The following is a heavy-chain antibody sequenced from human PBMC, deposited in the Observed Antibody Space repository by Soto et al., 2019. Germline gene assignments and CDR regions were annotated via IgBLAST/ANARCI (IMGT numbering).Heavy chain of an antibody. V-gene: IGHV4-39*01. CDR1: GGPISASGNY. D-gene: IGHD4-17*01. J-gene: IGHJ4*02. Sequence: SETLSLTCRVSGGPISASGNYWGWIRQPPGKGLEWIGSIYSSGNPYYNPSLKSRVTISADPSKNQVSLKVRSLTAADTAMYYCGRHLDDGGNVYFDYWGQGIVVTVS. CDR2: IYSSGNP. CDR3: GRHLDDGGNVYFDY.